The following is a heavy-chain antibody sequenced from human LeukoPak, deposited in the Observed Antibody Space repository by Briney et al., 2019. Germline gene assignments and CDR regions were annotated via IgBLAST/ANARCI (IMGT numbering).Heavy chain of an antibody. CDR2: INPNSGGT. CDR1: GYTFTGYY. V-gene: IGHV1-2*06. Sequence: GASVKVSCKASGYTFTGYYMHWVRQAPGQGLEWMGRINPNSGGTNYAQKFQGRVTMTRDTSISTAYMELSRLRSDDTAVYYCAREHNYGDYVGRRRFDPWGQGTLVTVSS. J-gene: IGHJ5*02. D-gene: IGHD4-17*01. CDR3: AREHNYGDYVGRRRFDP.